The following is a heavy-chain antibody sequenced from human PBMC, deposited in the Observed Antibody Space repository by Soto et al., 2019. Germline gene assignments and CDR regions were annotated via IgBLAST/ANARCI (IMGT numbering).Heavy chain of an antibody. Sequence: PGESLKISCKGSGYSFTSYWIGWVRQMPGKGLEWMGIIYPGDSDTRYSPSFQGQVTISADKSISTAYLQWSSLKASDTAMYYCARRLFSGTTARYFDYWGQGTLVTVSS. CDR2: IYPGDSDT. CDR3: ARRLFSGTTARYFDY. D-gene: IGHD3-10*01. V-gene: IGHV5-51*01. CDR1: GYSFTSYW. J-gene: IGHJ4*02.